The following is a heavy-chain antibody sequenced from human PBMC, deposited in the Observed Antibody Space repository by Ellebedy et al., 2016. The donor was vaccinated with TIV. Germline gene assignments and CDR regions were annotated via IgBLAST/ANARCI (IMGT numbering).Heavy chain of an antibody. V-gene: IGHV1-18*01. J-gene: IGHJ6*02. Sequence: ASVKVSCKAFGYTFTSYNIRWVRQAPGQGLEWMGWISPYNGKAHYAQKFQGRVTMTTDTSTTTAYMELRSLRSDDTAVYYCARDLGLYCGADCFYAMDVWGQGTTVTVSS. D-gene: IGHD2-21*01. CDR3: ARDLGLYCGADCFYAMDV. CDR2: ISPYNGKA. CDR1: GYTFTSYN.